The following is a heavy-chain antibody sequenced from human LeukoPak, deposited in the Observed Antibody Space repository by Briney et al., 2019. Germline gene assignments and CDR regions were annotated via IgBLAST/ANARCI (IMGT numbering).Heavy chain of an antibody. Sequence: GGSLRLSCAASGFTFSSFDMHWVRQPTGQGLEWVSTIGTASDTYYPGSVEGRFTLSRDNAKNSLYLQMNSLTAGDTAVYYCARERWLQFKVFDYWGQGTLVTVSS. V-gene: IGHV3-13*01. CDR2: IGTASDT. CDR1: GFTFSSFD. D-gene: IGHD5-24*01. CDR3: ARERWLQFKVFDY. J-gene: IGHJ4*02.